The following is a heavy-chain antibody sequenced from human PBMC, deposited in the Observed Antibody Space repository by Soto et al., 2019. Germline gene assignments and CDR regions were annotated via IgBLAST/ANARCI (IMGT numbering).Heavy chain of an antibody. V-gene: IGHV3-23*01. CDR1: GFTFTSYA. J-gene: IGHJ6*03. CDR2: ISGGDGTT. CDR3: GKSWGSGNYHHMDV. D-gene: IGHD3-10*01. Sequence: EVQLLESGGGLVQPGGSLRLSCAASGFTFTSYAMTWVRQAPGKGLEWVSVISGGDGTTYYADSVKGRFTISRDNSKNRLFLQMDSLRAEDTAVYYCGKSWGSGNYHHMDVWGKGNTVTVS.